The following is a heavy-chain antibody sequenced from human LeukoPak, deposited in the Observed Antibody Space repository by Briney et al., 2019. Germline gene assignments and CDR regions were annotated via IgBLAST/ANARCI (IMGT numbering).Heavy chain of an antibody. J-gene: IGHJ6*02. CDR2: IYYSGST. CDR3: ARAYGDYGMDV. CDR1: GRSISSGGYY. V-gene: IGHV4-31*03. Sequence: PSETLSLTCSLSGRSISSGGYYWRWIRQHPGKGLEWIGYIYYSGSTHYNPSLKSRVTISVDTSKHQFSLKLSPVTAACTAVYYCARAYGDYGMDVWGQGTTVTVSS. D-gene: IGHD4-17*01.